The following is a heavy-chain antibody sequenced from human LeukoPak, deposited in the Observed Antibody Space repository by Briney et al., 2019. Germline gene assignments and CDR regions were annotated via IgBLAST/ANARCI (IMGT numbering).Heavy chain of an antibody. Sequence: SETLSLTCTVSGGSISSGGYYWSWIRQHPGKGLEWIGYIYYSGSTYYNPSLKSRVTISVDTSKNQFSLKLSSVTAADTAVYYCARCAVAATPYYYYGMDVWGQGTTVTVSS. CDR2: IYYSGST. CDR1: GGSISSGGYY. J-gene: IGHJ6*02. V-gene: IGHV4-31*03. D-gene: IGHD2-15*01. CDR3: ARCAVAATPYYYYGMDV.